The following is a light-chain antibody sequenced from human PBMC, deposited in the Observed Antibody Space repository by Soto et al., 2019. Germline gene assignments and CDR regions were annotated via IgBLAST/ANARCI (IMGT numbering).Light chain of an antibody. CDR2: ATS. Sequence: DIQMTQSPSTLSASVGYRFTITCRASQSISTLLAWYQQKPWKAPELLIYATSRLQPGVPSRFSGSGSGTDFTLTIKTLQPEDVATYFCLKYNKDAPGAFGQGTTGDIK. J-gene: IGKJ1*01. CDR1: QSISTL. CDR3: LKYNKDAPGA. V-gene: IGKV1-27*01.